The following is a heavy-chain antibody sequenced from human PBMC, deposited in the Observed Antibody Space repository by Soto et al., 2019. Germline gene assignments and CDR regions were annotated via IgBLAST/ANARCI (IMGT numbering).Heavy chain of an antibody. Sequence: QVQLVQSGAEVKKPGASVKVSCKASGYTFTSYYMHWVRQAPGQGLEWMGIINPSGGSTSYAQKFKGRVTMTRDTSTSTVYMELSSLRSEDTAVYYCARDSLNYEYYYYYMDVWGKGTTVTVSS. J-gene: IGHJ6*03. V-gene: IGHV1-46*03. CDR2: INPSGGST. D-gene: IGHD3-22*01. CDR3: ARDSLNYEYYYYYMDV. CDR1: GYTFTSYY.